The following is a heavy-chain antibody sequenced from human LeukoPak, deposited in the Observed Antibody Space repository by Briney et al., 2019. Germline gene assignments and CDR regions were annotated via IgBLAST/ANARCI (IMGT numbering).Heavy chain of an antibody. CDR3: ARGDSDYYDSSGYYDDAFDI. Sequence: GESLKISCKGSGYSFTNYWIGWVRQMPGKDLEWMGIIYPGASDTRYSPSFQGQVTISADKSISTAYLQWSGLKASDTAMYYCARGDSDYYDSSGYYDDAFDIWGQGTMVTVSS. CDR2: IYPGASDT. J-gene: IGHJ3*02. D-gene: IGHD3-22*01. V-gene: IGHV5-51*01. CDR1: GYSFTNYW.